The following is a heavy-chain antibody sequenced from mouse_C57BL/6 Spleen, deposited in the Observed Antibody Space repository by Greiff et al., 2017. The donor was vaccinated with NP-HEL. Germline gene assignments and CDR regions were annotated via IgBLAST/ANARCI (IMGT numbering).Heavy chain of an antibody. J-gene: IGHJ3*01. CDR1: GFTFSDYG. CDR3: ARELLRSPCAY. CDR2: ISSGSGTI. V-gene: IGHV5-17*01. Sequence: DVKLVESGGGLVKPGGSLKLSCAASGFTFSDYGMHWVRQAPEKGLEWVAYISSGSGTIYYSDTVKGRFTISRDNAKNTLFLQMTSLRSEDTAMYYCARELLRSPCAYWGQGTLVTVSA. D-gene: IGHD1-1*01.